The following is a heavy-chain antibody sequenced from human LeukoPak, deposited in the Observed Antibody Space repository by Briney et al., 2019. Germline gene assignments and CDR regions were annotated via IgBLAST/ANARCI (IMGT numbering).Heavy chain of an antibody. CDR1: GASFSGYY. Sequence: PSETLSLTCAVYGASFSGYYWSWIRQPPGKGLEWIGEINHSGSTNYNPSLKSRVTISVDTSENQFSLKLSSVTAADTAVYYCARGWSPHTVTTVEPLVYYFDYWGQGTLVTVSS. V-gene: IGHV4-34*01. CDR3: ARGWSPHTVTTVEPLVYYFDY. D-gene: IGHD4-11*01. CDR2: INHSGST. J-gene: IGHJ4*02.